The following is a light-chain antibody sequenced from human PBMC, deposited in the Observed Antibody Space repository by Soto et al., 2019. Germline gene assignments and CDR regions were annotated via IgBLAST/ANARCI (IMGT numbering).Light chain of an antibody. V-gene: IGKV4-1*01. Sequence: DIVMTQSPDSLAVSLGERATINCKSSQSVLYSSNNKNYLAWYQQKPGQSPKLLIYWASTRESGVPDRFSGSGSGTDVALTISSLQAEDVAVYYCQQYYGAPLTFGGGTKVEIK. CDR1: QSVLYSSNNKNY. CDR3: QQYYGAPLT. CDR2: WAS. J-gene: IGKJ4*01.